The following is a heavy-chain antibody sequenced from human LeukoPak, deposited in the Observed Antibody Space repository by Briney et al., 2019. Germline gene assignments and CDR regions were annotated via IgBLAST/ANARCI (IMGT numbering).Heavy chain of an antibody. CDR1: GFTFSSHA. CDR3: AKDWPVSGDHYSPFDY. CDR2: ISRSGTNT. D-gene: IGHD4-11*01. J-gene: IGHJ4*02. V-gene: IGHV3-23*01. Sequence: RSLRLSCAASGFTFSSHAMSWVRQAPGMGLEWVAAISRSGTNTYYVDSVKGRFTISRDSSKNTLHLQMDSLRAEDTAVYYCAKDWPVSGDHYSPFDYWGQGTLVTVSS.